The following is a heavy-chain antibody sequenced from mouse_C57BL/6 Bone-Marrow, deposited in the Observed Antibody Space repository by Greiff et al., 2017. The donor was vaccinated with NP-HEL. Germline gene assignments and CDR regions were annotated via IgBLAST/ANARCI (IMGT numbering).Heavy chain of an antibody. CDR1: GFNIKDDY. Sequence: VQLQQSGAELVRPGASVKLSCTASGFNIKDDYMHWVKQRPEQGLEWIGWIDPENGDTEYASKFQGKATITADTSSNTAYLQLSSLTSEDTAVYYCTTGTTVAYWYFEVWGTGTTVTVSS. V-gene: IGHV14-4*01. D-gene: IGHD1-1*01. J-gene: IGHJ1*03. CDR2: IDPENGDT. CDR3: TTGTTVAYWYFEV.